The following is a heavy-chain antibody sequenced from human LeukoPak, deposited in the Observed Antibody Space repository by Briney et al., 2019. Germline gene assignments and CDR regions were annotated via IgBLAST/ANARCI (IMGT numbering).Heavy chain of an antibody. CDR2: INHSGST. J-gene: IGHJ5*02. CDR1: GGSFSGYY. V-gene: IGHV4-34*01. D-gene: IGHD6-13*01. Sequence: SETLSLTCAVYGGSFSGYYWSWIRQPPGKGLEWIGEINHSGSTNYNPSLKSRVTISVDTSKNQFSLKLSSVTAADTAVYYCAGGGIAAAGDNWFDPWGQGTLVTVSS. CDR3: AGGGIAAAGDNWFDP.